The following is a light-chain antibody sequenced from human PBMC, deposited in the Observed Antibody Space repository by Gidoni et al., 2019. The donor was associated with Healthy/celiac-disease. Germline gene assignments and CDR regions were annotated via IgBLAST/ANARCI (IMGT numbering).Light chain of an antibody. J-gene: IGKJ3*01. Sequence: DIQMTQSPSSLSASVGDRVTITCQASQDISNYLNWYQQKPGKAPKLLIYDASNLETGVPSRFSGSGYGTDFTFTISSLQTEDIAKYYCQQYDNLPVTFGPGTKVDIK. CDR3: QQYDNLPVT. CDR1: QDISNY. CDR2: DAS. V-gene: IGKV1-33*01.